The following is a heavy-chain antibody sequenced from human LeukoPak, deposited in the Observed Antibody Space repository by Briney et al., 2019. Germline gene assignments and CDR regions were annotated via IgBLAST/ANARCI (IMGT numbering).Heavy chain of an antibody. Sequence: GRSLRLSCAASGFTFSSYAMHWVRQAPGKGLERVAVISYDGSNKYYADSVKGRFTISRDNSKNTPYLQMNSLRAEDTAVYYCARDRHYGSGSYYDYWGQGTLVTVSS. D-gene: IGHD3-10*01. J-gene: IGHJ4*02. V-gene: IGHV3-30*04. CDR2: ISYDGSNK. CDR3: ARDRHYGSGSYYDY. CDR1: GFTFSSYA.